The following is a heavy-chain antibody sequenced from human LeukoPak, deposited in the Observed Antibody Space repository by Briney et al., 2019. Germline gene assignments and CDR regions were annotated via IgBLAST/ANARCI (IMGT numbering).Heavy chain of an antibody. CDR1: GGSFSGYY. D-gene: IGHD5-18*01. J-gene: IGHJ4*02. CDR3: ARSYRRYYFDY. V-gene: IGHV4-34*01. CDR2: INHSGST. Sequence: SETLSLTCAVYGGSFSGYYWSWIRQPPGKGLEWIGEINHSGSTNYNPSLKSRVTISVDTSKNQFSLKLSSVTAADTAVYYCARSYRRYYFDYWGQGTLVTVSS.